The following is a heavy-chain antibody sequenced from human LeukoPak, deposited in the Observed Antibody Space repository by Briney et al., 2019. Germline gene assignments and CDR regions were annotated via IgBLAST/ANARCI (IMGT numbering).Heavy chain of an antibody. J-gene: IGHJ4*02. Sequence: GGSLRLSCAASGFTFSSYAMSWVRQAPGKGLEWVSAISGSGGSTYYADSAKGRFTVSRDNAKSTAYLQMNSLRSEDTAVYYCAKNDPDSSEDWGQGTLVTVSS. CDR1: GFTFSSYA. CDR2: ISGSGGST. V-gene: IGHV3-23*01. CDR3: AKNDPDSSED. D-gene: IGHD3-22*01.